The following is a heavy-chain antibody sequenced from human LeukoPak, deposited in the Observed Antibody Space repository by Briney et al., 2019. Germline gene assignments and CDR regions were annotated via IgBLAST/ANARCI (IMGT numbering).Heavy chain of an antibody. Sequence: SETLSLTCAVYGGSFSGYYWSWIRQSPGKGLEWIGEINHSGSTNYNPSLKSRVTISVDTSKNQFSLKLSSVTAADTAVYYCARGLGGWYKSNPFGYWGQGTLVTVSS. CDR3: ARGLGGWYKSNPFGY. CDR1: GGSFSGYY. CDR2: INHSGST. V-gene: IGHV4-34*01. D-gene: IGHD6-19*01. J-gene: IGHJ4*02.